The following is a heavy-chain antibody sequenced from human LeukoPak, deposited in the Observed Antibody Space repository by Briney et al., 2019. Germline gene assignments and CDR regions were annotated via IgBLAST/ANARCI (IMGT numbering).Heavy chain of an antibody. CDR3: ARGIAAAGWAFDY. CDR2: INPNSGGT. D-gene: IGHD6-13*01. J-gene: IGHJ4*02. V-gene: IGHV1-2*04. CDR1: GYTFTGYY. Sequence: GASVKVSCKASGYTFTGYYMHWVRQAPGQGLEWTGWINPNSGGTNYAQKFQGWVTMTRDTSISTAYMELSRLRSDDTAVYYCARGIAAAGWAFDYWGQGTLVTVSS.